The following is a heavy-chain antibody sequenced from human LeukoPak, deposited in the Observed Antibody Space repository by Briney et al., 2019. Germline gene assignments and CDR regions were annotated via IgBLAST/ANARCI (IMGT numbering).Heavy chain of an antibody. D-gene: IGHD2-21*02. J-gene: IGHJ4*01. CDR1: GFTFNAYA. Sequence: PGGSLRLSCAASGFTFNAYAMNWVRQAPGKGLEWVSAICAGGGNTYYADSVKGRFTISRDNSKNTLYRQTDSPRAEDTAVYYCPKGHSPDVCCGGDCYYSYWGHGALVTVSS. CDR3: PKGHSPDVCCGGDCYYSY. V-gene: IGHV3-23*01. CDR2: ICAGGGNT.